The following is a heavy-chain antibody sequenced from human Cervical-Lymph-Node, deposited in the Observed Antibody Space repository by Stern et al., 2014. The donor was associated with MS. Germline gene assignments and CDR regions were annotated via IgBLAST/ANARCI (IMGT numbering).Heavy chain of an antibody. CDR2: ISWNSNNI. CDR3: VKDISERHYYFDS. D-gene: IGHD3-16*02. J-gene: IGHJ4*02. CDR1: GFTFDDCA. V-gene: IGHV3-9*01. Sequence: VQLVESGGGSVQPGRSLRLSCAASGFTFDDCAMHWVRPAPGKGLEWVSGISWNSNNIGYADSVRGRFTISRDNAKNSLYLQMNGLRPEDTALYYCVKDISERHYYFDSWGEGTLVTVSS.